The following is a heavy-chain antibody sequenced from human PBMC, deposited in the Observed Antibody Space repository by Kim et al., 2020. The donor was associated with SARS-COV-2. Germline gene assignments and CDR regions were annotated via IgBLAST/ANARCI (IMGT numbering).Heavy chain of an antibody. Sequence: ASVKVSCKASGGTFSSYAISWVRQAPGQGLEWMGGIIPIFGTANYAQKFQGRVTITADESTSTAYMELSSLRSEDTAVYYCAGGSGGSGVNWFDPWGQGTLVTVSS. CDR3: AGGSGGSGVNWFDP. CDR2: IIPIFGTA. CDR1: GGTFSSYA. V-gene: IGHV1-69*13. J-gene: IGHJ5*02. D-gene: IGHD3-10*01.